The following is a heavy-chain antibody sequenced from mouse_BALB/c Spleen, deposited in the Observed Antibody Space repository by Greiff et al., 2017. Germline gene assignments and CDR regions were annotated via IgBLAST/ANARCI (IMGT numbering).Heavy chain of an antibody. V-gene: IGHV5-15*02. CDR2: ISNLAYSI. Sequence: EVKLVESGGGLVQPGGSRKLSCAASGFTFSDYGMPWVRQAPGKGPEWVAFISNLAYSIYYADTVTGRFTISRENAKNTLYLEMSSLRSEDTAMYYCARDEYFAYWGQGTLVTVSA. D-gene: IGHD5-1*01. CDR3: ARDEYFAY. CDR1: GFTFSDYG. J-gene: IGHJ3*01.